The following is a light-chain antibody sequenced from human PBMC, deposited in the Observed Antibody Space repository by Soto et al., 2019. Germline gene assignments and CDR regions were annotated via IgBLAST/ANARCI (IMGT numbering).Light chain of an antibody. CDR3: QQYKGYSRM. V-gene: IGKV1-5*01. Sequence: DIQMTQSPSTLSASVGDRVTITCRASQSISSWLAWYQQKPGKAPKLLIYDASTLESGVPSRFTGRGSGTEFTLPISSLQHEDFATYYCQQYKGYSRMFGHGTKVEIK. CDR1: QSISSW. J-gene: IGKJ1*01. CDR2: DAS.